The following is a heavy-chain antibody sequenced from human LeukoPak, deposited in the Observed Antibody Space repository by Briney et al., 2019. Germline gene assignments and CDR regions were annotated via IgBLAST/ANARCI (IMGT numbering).Heavy chain of an antibody. J-gene: IGHJ4*02. CDR3: ARDFVRYCSGGSCYFPFDY. Sequence: GGSLRLSCAASGFTFSSYAMHWVRQAPGKRLERVADISYVGSNKSYADSVKGRFTISRDNSKNTLYLQMNSLRAEDTAVYYCARDFVRYCSGGSCYFPFDYWGQGTLVTVSS. D-gene: IGHD2-15*01. V-gene: IGHV3-30-3*01. CDR2: ISYVGSNK. CDR1: GFTFSSYA.